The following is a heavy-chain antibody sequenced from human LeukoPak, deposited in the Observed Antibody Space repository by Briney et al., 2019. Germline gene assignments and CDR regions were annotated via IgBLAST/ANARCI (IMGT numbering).Heavy chain of an antibody. V-gene: IGHV3-23*01. CDR2: IRGDGRDI. Sequence: GGSLRLSCAASGFTFSSYGMSWVRQAPGKGLEWVSAIRGDGRDIFYADAVKGRFTISRDNSKNTLYLQMNSLRDEDTALCYCAIHGGGTIRIEAFDVWGQGTMVTISS. CDR3: AIHGGGTIRIEAFDV. CDR1: GFTFSSYG. D-gene: IGHD3-3*01. J-gene: IGHJ3*01.